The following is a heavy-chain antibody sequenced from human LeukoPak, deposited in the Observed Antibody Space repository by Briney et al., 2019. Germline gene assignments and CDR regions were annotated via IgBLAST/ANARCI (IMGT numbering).Heavy chain of an antibody. CDR2: IYTSGST. V-gene: IGHV4-59*10. J-gene: IGHJ4*02. CDR1: GGSFSGYY. CDR3: ARGLAVAIDY. D-gene: IGHD6-19*01. Sequence: SETLSLTCAVYGGSFSGYYWSWIRQPAGKGLEWIGRIYTSGSTNYNPSLKSRVTMSVDTSKNQFSLKLSSVTAADTAVYYCARGLAVAIDYWGQGTLVTVSS.